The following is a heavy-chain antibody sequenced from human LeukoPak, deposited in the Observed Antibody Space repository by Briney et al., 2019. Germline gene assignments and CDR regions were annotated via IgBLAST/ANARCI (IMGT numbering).Heavy chain of an antibody. V-gene: IGHV3-20*04. Sequence: GGSLRLSCAASGFTFDDYGMSWVRQAPGKGLEWVSGINWNGGSTCYADSVKGRFTISRDNDKNSLYLQMNSLRAEDTAVYYCARDGPLGSYGYWGQGTLVTVSS. CDR3: ARDGPLGSYGY. CDR2: INWNGGST. CDR1: GFTFDDYG. D-gene: IGHD1-26*01. J-gene: IGHJ4*02.